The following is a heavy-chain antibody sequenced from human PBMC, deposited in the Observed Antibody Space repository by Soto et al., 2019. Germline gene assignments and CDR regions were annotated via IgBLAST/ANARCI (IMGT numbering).Heavy chain of an antibody. D-gene: IGHD4-17*01. CDR3: ARVDDYYDAFDI. V-gene: IGHV3-64*01. J-gene: IGHJ3*02. Sequence: EVQLVESGGGLVQPGGSLRLSCAASGFTFSSYAMHWVRQAPGKGLEYVSAISSNGGSTYYANSVKGRFTISRDNSENTLYLQMGSLRAEDMAVYYCARVDDYYDAFDIWGQGTMVTVSS. CDR1: GFTFSSYA. CDR2: ISSNGGST.